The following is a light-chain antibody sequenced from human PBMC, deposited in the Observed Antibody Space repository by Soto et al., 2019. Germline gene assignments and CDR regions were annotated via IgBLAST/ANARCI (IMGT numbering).Light chain of an antibody. J-gene: IGKJ3*01. CDR1: QSISNY. V-gene: IGKV1-39*01. CDR2: AAS. CDR3: QQSYWSPPT. Sequence: DLQMTQSPSSLSASVGDRVTITCRASQSISNYLNWYPQKPGKAPKLLIYAASSVQSGVPSRFSGSGSGTDFTLTISSLQPEDFATYYCQQSYWSPPTFGPGTKVDSK.